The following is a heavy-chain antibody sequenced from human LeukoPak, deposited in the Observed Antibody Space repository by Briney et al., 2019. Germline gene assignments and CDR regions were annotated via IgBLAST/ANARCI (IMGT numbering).Heavy chain of an antibody. D-gene: IGHD6-13*01. CDR1: GYSFTSYW. CDR3: ASSSSWNNWFDP. V-gene: IGHV5-51*01. CDR2: IYPGDSDT. Sequence: GASLKISCKVSGYSFTSYWSGWVRQMLGKGLEWMGIIYPGDSDTRYSPSFQGQVTISADKSISTAYLQWSSLKASDTAMYYCASSSSWNNWFDPWGQGTLVTVSS. J-gene: IGHJ5*02.